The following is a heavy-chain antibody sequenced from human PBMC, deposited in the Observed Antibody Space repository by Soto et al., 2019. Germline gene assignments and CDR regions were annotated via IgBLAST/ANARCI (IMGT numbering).Heavy chain of an antibody. CDR3: AREVQPPYYFDQ. CDR1: GGSISSGGYY. Sequence: QVQLQESGPGLVKPSQTLSLTCTVSGGSISSGGYYWSWIRQLPGKGLDWIGYIFYSGSTYYNPSLKSRVTISVDTSKNQCSLNLSSVTAADTAVYYCAREVQPPYYFDQWGQGTLVTVSS. V-gene: IGHV4-31*03. D-gene: IGHD1-1*01. J-gene: IGHJ4*02. CDR2: IFYSGST.